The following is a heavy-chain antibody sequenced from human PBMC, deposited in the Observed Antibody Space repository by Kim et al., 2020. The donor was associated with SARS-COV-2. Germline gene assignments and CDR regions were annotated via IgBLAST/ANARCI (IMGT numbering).Heavy chain of an antibody. V-gene: IGHV6-1*01. Sequence: SQTLSLTCAISGDSVSSNSAAWNWIRQSPSRGLEWLGRTYYRSKWYNDYAVSVKSRITINPDTSKNQFSLQLNSVTPEDTAVYYCARGKGLHLGYCSSTSCRNNWFDPWGQGTLVTVSS. CDR1: GDSVSSNSAA. D-gene: IGHD2-2*01. CDR2: TYYRSKWYN. J-gene: IGHJ5*02. CDR3: ARGKGLHLGYCSSTSCRNNWFDP.